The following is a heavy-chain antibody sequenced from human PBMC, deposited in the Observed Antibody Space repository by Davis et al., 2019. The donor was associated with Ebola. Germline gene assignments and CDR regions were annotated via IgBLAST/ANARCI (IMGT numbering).Heavy chain of an antibody. Sequence: SVKVSCKASGYTFTSYGISWVRQAPGQGLEWMGRIIPILGIANYAQKFQGRVTITADKSTSTAYMELSSLRSEDTAVYYCARISDTSYYYYYGMDVWGQGTTVTVSS. CDR2: IIPILGIA. CDR1: GYTFTSYG. V-gene: IGHV1-69*04. D-gene: IGHD2-15*01. J-gene: IGHJ6*02. CDR3: ARISDTSYYYYYGMDV.